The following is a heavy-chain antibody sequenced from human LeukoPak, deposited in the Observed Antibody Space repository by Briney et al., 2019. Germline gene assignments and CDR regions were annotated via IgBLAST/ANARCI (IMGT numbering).Heavy chain of an antibody. CDR1: GFAFSSYA. CDR2: ISGSGGST. Sequence: TGGSLRLSCAASGFAFSSYAMSWVRQAPGKGLEWVSSISGSGGSTYYADSVKGRFTISRDNSKNTLYLQMNSLRAEDTAVYYCAKATEGSSHGGEYYFDYWGQGTLVTVSS. J-gene: IGHJ4*02. D-gene: IGHD6-13*01. V-gene: IGHV3-23*01. CDR3: AKATEGSSHGGEYYFDY.